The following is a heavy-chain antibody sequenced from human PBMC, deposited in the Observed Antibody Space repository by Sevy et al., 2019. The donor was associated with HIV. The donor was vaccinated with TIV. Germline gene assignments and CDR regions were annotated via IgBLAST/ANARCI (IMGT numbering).Heavy chain of an antibody. V-gene: IGHV3-48*02. Sequence: GGSLRLSCAASGFTFSSYSMNWVRQAPGKGLEWVSYISSSSSTIYYADSVKGRFTISRDNAKNSLYLQMNSLREEDTAVYYCARDYYYYDSSGYYSPFDYWGQGTLVTVSS. J-gene: IGHJ4*02. CDR2: ISSSSSTI. CDR1: GFTFSSYS. D-gene: IGHD3-22*01. CDR3: ARDYYYYDSSGYYSPFDY.